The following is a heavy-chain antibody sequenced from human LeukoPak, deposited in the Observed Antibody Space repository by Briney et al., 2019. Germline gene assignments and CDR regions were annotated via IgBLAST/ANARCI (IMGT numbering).Heavy chain of an antibody. V-gene: IGHV4-30-2*01. J-gene: IGHJ4*02. CDR1: GGSIIVAAYS. Sequence: SQTLSLTCAVSGGSIIVAAYSWSWIRQPPGKGLEWVGYIYHTGRTYSNPSLKSRVTVSVDRSKNQFSLKLSSVTAADTAVYYCARLSIVGATNLDYWGQGTLVTVSS. CDR2: IYHTGRT. D-gene: IGHD1-26*01. CDR3: ARLSIVGATNLDY.